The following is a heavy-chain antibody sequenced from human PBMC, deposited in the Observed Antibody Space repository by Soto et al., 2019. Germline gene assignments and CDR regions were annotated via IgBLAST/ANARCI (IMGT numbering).Heavy chain of an antibody. CDR1: GFTFSNAW. CDR2: IKSKTDGGTT. J-gene: IGHJ3*02. CDR3: TTDPITIFGVDDAFDI. D-gene: IGHD3-3*01. V-gene: IGHV3-15*01. Sequence: GGSLRLSCAASGFTFSNAWMSWVRQAPGKGLEWVGRIKSKTDGGTTDYAAPVKGRFTISRDDSKNTLYLQMNGLKTEDTAVYYCTTDPITIFGVDDAFDIWGQGTMVTVSS.